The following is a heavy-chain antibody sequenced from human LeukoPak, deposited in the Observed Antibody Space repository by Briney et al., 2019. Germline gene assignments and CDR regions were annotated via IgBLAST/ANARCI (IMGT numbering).Heavy chain of an antibody. CDR2: IDSGGTT. V-gene: IGHV3-53*04. CDR1: GSNVTYNY. CDR3: ARTSYYYDMDV. Sequence: PGGYLRLSCVASGSNVTYNYMTWVRQAPGKGLEWVSLIDSGGTTYYADSLKGRFTISRHSPNNTLFLQMNNLRPEDTAVYYCARTSYYYDMDVWGPGTTVTVSS. J-gene: IGHJ6*02.